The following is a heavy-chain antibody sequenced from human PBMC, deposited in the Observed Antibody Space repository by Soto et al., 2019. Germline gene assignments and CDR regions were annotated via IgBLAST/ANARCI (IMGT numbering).Heavy chain of an antibody. J-gene: IGHJ4*02. D-gene: IGHD2-15*01. CDR1: GFTFSTSW. CDR2: VNEGGSET. V-gene: IGHV3-7*03. CDR3: VRWHN. Sequence: EVQLVESGGGLVQPGGSLKLSCVASGFTFSTSWMGWVRQTPGKGLEWVANVNEGGSETHYWDSMGGRFTISRDNTKNSLYLHMNNLSAEDTALYYCVRWHNWGQGILVTVSS.